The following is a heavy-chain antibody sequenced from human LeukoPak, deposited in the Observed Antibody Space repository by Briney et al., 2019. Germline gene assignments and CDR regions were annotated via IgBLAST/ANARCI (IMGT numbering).Heavy chain of an antibody. CDR2: ISYDGNNK. V-gene: IGHV3-30*18. Sequence: GGSLRLSCAASGFTFSSYGMHWVRQAPGKGREWVAVISYDGNNKYYADSVKGRFTISRDNSKNTLYLQMNSLRAEDTAVYYCAKDPSLYSYGTNYFDYWGQGTLVTVSS. J-gene: IGHJ4*02. CDR3: AKDPSLYSYGTNYFDY. CDR1: GFTFSSYG. D-gene: IGHD5-18*01.